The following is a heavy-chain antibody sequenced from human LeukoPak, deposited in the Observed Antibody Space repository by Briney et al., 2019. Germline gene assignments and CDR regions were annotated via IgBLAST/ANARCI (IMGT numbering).Heavy chain of an antibody. Sequence: GGSLRLSCAASEFPFWNYWMTWVRRAPGRGLERVANVNQGGSYKYYVDSVRGRFTISRDNAKNEVYLQMDSLRVEDSAVYYCARGEPHCSTSTCSRRRMDAWGQGTTVTVSS. V-gene: IGHV3-7*01. CDR1: EFPFWNYW. D-gene: IGHD2-2*01. CDR3: ARGEPHCSTSTCSRRRMDA. J-gene: IGHJ6*02. CDR2: VNQGGSYK.